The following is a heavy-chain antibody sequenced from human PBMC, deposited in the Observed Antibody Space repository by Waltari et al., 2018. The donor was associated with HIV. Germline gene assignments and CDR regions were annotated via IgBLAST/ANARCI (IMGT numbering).Heavy chain of an antibody. CDR2: ISGSGGST. CDR3: AKVSKGSYGGDGMDV. D-gene: IGHD4-17*01. Sequence: EVQLLESGGGLVQPGGSLRLSCAASGFTFSSYAMRWVRQAPGKGLEWVSAISGSGGSTYYAYSVKGRFTISRDNSKNTLYLQMNSLRAEDTAVYYCAKVSKGSYGGDGMDVWGQGTTVTVSS. CDR1: GFTFSSYA. J-gene: IGHJ6*02. V-gene: IGHV3-23*01.